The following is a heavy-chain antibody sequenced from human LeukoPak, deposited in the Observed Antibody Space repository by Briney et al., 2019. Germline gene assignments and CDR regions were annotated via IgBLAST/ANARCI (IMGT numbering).Heavy chain of an antibody. V-gene: IGHV3-9*03. D-gene: IGHD6-19*01. CDR1: GFTFDDYA. Sequence: GGSLRLSCAASGFTFDDYAMHWVRQAPGQGLELVSGVSGNSGSIGYADSVKGRFTISRDNAKNSLYLQMNSLRAEDMAVYYCAKEGGSGWPLEAFDIWGQGTMVTVSS. CDR2: VSGNSGSI. J-gene: IGHJ3*02. CDR3: AKEGGSGWPLEAFDI.